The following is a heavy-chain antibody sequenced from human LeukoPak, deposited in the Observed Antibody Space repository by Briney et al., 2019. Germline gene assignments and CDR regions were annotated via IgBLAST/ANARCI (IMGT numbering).Heavy chain of an antibody. CDR3: ARDNIVAGVWFDP. CDR1: GFTFSSYS. J-gene: IGHJ5*02. CDR2: ISSSSSYI. Sequence: GGSLRLSCAASGFTFSSYSMNWVRQAPGKGLEWVSSISSSSSYIYYADSVEGRFTISRDNAKNSLYLQMNSLRAEDTAVYYCARDNIVAGVWFDPWGQGTLVTVSS. V-gene: IGHV3-21*01. D-gene: IGHD5-12*01.